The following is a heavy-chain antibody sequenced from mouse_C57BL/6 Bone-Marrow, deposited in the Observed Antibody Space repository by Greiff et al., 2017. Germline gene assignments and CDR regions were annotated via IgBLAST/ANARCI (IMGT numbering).Heavy chain of an antibody. Sequence: VQLQQSGAELVRPGASVKLSCTASGFNIKDDYMHWVKQRPEQGLEWIGWIDPENGDTEYASKFQGKATITADTSSNTAYLQLSSLTSEDTADYYCTTGLPGDFDYWGQGTTLTVSS. CDR2: IDPENGDT. CDR1: GFNIKDDY. D-gene: IGHD3-3*01. J-gene: IGHJ2*01. V-gene: IGHV14-4*01. CDR3: TTGLPGDFDY.